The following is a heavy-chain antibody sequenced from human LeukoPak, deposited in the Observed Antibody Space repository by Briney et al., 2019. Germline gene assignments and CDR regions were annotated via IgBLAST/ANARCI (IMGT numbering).Heavy chain of an antibody. CDR1: GFPVSSNY. Sequence: GGSLRLSCAASGFPVSSNYMRWVRQAPGKGLEWVSVIYSGGSTYYADSVKGRFTISRDNSKNTLYLQMDSLRAGDSAVYYCARDRPYYFDSSGYYGAFDIWGQGTMVTVSS. V-gene: IGHV3-66*01. CDR2: IYSGGST. J-gene: IGHJ3*02. CDR3: ARDRPYYFDSSGYYGAFDI. D-gene: IGHD3-22*01.